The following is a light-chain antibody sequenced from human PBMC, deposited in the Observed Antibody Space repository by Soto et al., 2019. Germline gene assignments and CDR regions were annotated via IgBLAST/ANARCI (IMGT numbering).Light chain of an antibody. Sequence: QSVLTQPASVSGSPGQSITISCTGTSSDVGGYNYVSWYQQHPGKAPKLMIYDVSHRPSGVSNRFSDAKSVNTASLTISGLQAEDEADYYCSSYTSSSTLEVFGTGTKLTVL. V-gene: IGLV2-14*01. CDR2: DVS. CDR1: SSDVGGYNY. J-gene: IGLJ1*01. CDR3: SSYTSSSTLEV.